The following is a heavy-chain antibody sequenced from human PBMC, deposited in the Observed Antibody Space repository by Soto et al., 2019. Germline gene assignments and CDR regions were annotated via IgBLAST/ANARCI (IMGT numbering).Heavy chain of an antibody. J-gene: IGHJ5*02. Sequence: PGGSLRLSCAASWFTFSIYGMHWVRQAPCKGLEWVAAIWYDGTNKYSGDSVKGRFTISRDNPNNTLYLQMSGLRVGDTAVYYCARDTYYYGTNSYSIRGYFDPWAHGTMVTVSS. CDR2: IWYDGTNK. CDR3: ARDTYYYGTNSYSIRGYFDP. V-gene: IGHV3-33*01. D-gene: IGHD3-10*01. CDR1: WFTFSIYG.